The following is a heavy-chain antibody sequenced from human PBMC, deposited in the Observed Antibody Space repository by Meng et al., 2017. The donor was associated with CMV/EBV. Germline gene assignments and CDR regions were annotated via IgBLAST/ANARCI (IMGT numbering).Heavy chain of an antibody. J-gene: IGHJ6*02. D-gene: IGHD3-3*01. Sequence: SETLSLTCAVSGGSISSSNWWSWVRQPPGKRLEWIGEIHHSGSTNYNPSLKSRVTISVDKSKNQFSLKLSSVTAADTAVYYCARKYYDFWSGYWGYGMDVWGQGTTVTVSS. V-gene: IGHV4-4*02. CDR3: ARKYYDFWSGYWGYGMDV. CDR1: GGSISSSNW. CDR2: IHHSGST.